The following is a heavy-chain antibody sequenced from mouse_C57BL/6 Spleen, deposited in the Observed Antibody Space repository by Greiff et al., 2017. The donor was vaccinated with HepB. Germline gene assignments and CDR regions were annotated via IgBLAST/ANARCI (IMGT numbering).Heavy chain of an antibody. CDR1: GYTFTSYW. CDR2: IYPGSGST. Sequence: VQLQQSGAELVKPGASVKMSCKASGYTFTSYWITWVKQRPGQGLEWIGDIYPGSGSTNYNEKFKSKATLTVDTSSSTAYMQLSSLTSEDSAVYYCARSGVMEPVDYWGQGTTLTVSA. D-gene: IGHD1-1*02. CDR3: ARSGVMEPVDY. V-gene: IGHV1-55*01. J-gene: IGHJ2*01.